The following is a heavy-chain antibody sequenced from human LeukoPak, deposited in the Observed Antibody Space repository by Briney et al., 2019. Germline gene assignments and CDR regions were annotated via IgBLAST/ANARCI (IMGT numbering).Heavy chain of an antibody. CDR3: ARHRRDSSSWYNWFDP. CDR1: GGSISSSSYY. Sequence: SETLSLTCTVSGGSISSSSYYWAWIRQPPGKGLEWIGSIYYSGSTYYNPSLKSRVTISVDTSKNQFSLKLSSVTAADTTVYYCARHRRDSSSWYNWFDPWGQGTLVTVSS. J-gene: IGHJ5*02. CDR2: IYYSGST. V-gene: IGHV4-39*01. D-gene: IGHD6-13*01.